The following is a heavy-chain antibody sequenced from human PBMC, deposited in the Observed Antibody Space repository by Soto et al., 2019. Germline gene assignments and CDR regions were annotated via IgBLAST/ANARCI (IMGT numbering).Heavy chain of an antibody. D-gene: IGHD3-10*01. J-gene: IGHJ4*02. CDR1: GGSFSGYY. Sequence: QVQLQQWGAGLLKPSETLSLTCAVYGGSFSGYYWSWIRQPPGKGLEWIGEINHSGSTNYNPSLKGRVTISVDTAKNQFSLKLSSVTAADTAVYYCAREPYGSGLDYWGQGTLVTVSS. CDR2: INHSGST. V-gene: IGHV4-34*01. CDR3: AREPYGSGLDY.